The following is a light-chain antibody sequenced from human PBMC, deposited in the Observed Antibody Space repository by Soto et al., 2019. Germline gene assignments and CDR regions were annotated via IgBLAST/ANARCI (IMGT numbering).Light chain of an antibody. J-gene: IGKJ2*01. Sequence: DIPMTQSPSTLSASVGDRVTITCRASQSISSWLAWYQQKPGKAPKLLIYDASSFESGVPSRFSGSGSGTEFTLTISGLQPDDFATYYCQQYNSYSYTFGQGTKLEIK. V-gene: IGKV1-5*01. CDR3: QQYNSYSYT. CDR2: DAS. CDR1: QSISSW.